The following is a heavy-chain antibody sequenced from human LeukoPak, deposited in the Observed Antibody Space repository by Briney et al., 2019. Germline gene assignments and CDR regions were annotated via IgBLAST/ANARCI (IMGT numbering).Heavy chain of an antibody. CDR3: AKDILGVTNFGEFDY. J-gene: IGHJ4*02. Sequence: GGSLRLSCAASGFTFDDYAMHWVRQAPGKGLEWVPGISWNSGSIGYADSVKGRFTISRDNAKNSLYLQMNSLRAEDTALYYCAKDILGVTNFGEFDYWGQGTLVTVSS. D-gene: IGHD3-10*01. CDR1: GFTFDDYA. V-gene: IGHV3-9*01. CDR2: ISWNSGSI.